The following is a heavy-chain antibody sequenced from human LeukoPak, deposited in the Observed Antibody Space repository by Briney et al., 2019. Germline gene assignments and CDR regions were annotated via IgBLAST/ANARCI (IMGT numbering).Heavy chain of an antibody. CDR2: IYYSGST. Sequence: SETLSLTFTVSGGSISSYYWSWIRQPPGKGLGWIGYIYYSGSTNYNPSLKSRVTISVDTSKNQFSLKLSSVTAADTAVYYCARDEAAMVPFFDYWGQGTLVTVSS. D-gene: IGHD3-10*01. CDR1: GGSISSYY. V-gene: IGHV4-59*01. CDR3: ARDEAAMVPFFDY. J-gene: IGHJ4*02.